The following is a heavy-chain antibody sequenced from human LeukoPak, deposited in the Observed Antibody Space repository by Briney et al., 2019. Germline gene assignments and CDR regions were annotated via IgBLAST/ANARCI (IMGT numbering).Heavy chain of an antibody. Sequence: ASVTVSCKPSGYSPTSYGTGWVRHAPEQGREWMWWISAYNGNTNYAQKVQRRVTMTTDTSTSTAYMELRSVRSDDTPVYYCARDLYGRNDYWGQGTLVAVSS. V-gene: IGHV1-18*01. CDR1: GYSPTSYG. CDR2: ISAYNGNT. D-gene: IGHD4-17*01. CDR3: ARDLYGRNDY. J-gene: IGHJ4*02.